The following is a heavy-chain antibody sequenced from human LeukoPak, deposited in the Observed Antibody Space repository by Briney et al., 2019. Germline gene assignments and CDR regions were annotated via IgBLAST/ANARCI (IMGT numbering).Heavy chain of an antibody. Sequence: PGGSLRLSCAASGFTFGDHYMDWVRQAPGKGLEWVGRAKNKADSYTIEYAASVRGRFTISRDDSKNSLYLQMNSLKTEDTAVYYCVKDSSFWTFDYWGQGTLVTVSS. CDR3: VKDSSFWTFDY. D-gene: IGHD6-6*01. V-gene: IGHV3-72*01. CDR2: AKNKADSYTI. CDR1: GFTFGDHY. J-gene: IGHJ4*02.